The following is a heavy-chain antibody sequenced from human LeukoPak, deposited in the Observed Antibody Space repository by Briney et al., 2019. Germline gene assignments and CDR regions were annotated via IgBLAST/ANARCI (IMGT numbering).Heavy chain of an antibody. CDR2: ISAYNGNT. CDR1: GYTFSSYG. Sequence: ASVKVSCKASGYTFSSYGISWVRQAPGQGLEWMGWISAYNGNTNYAQKLQGRVTMTTDTSTSTAYMELRSLRSDDTAVYYCARGRYCSSTSCYLFAHYWGQGTLVTVSS. CDR3: ARGRYCSSTSCYLFAHY. J-gene: IGHJ4*02. D-gene: IGHD2-2*01. V-gene: IGHV1-18*01.